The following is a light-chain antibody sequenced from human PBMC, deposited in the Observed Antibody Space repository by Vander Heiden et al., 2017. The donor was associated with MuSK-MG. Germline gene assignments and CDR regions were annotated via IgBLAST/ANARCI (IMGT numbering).Light chain of an antibody. J-gene: IGKJ4*01. Sequence: DIVMTQSPDSLAVSLGERATINCKSSQSGFYSSNNKNYLAWYQQKPGQPPKLLIYWASTRESGVPDRFSGSGSGTDFTLTISSLQAEDVAVYYCQQDDSTPLTFGGGTKVEIK. V-gene: IGKV4-1*01. CDR3: QQDDSTPLT. CDR1: QSGFYSSNNKNY. CDR2: WAS.